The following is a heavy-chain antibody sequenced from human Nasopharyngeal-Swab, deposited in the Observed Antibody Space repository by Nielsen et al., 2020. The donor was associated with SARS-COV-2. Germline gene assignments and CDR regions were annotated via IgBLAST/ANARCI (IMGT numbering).Heavy chain of an antibody. CDR1: GFTFSSYS. CDR3: ARDSGSSGEYCQH. CDR2: ISSSSSYI. V-gene: IGHV3-21*01. J-gene: IGHJ1*01. D-gene: IGHD6-19*01. Sequence: GGSLRLSCAASGFTFSSYSMNWVRQAPGKGLEWVSSISSSSSYIYYADSVKGRFTISRDNAKNSLYLQMNSLRAEDTAVYYCARDSGSSGEYCQHWGQGTLVTVSS.